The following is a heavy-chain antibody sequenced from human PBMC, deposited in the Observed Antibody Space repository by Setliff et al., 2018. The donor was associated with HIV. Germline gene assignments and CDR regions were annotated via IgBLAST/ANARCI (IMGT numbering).Heavy chain of an antibody. V-gene: IGHV4-39*07. CDR2: IYYSGST. Sequence: SETLSLTCTVSGGSISSSSYYWGWIRQPPGKGLEWIGGIYYSGSTYYNPSLKSRVTISVDTSKNQFSLKLSSVTAADTAVYYCVSASTRIGYDSSGYPFDYWGQGTLVTVSS. D-gene: IGHD3-22*01. CDR3: VSASTRIGYDSSGYPFDY. CDR1: GGSISSSSYY. J-gene: IGHJ4*02.